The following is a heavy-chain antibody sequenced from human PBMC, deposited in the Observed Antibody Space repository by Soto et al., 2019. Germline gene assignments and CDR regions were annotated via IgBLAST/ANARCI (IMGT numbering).Heavy chain of an antibody. Sequence: GGSLRLSCAASGFSFSSYAMSWVRQAPGKGLEWVPAISGSGGSTYYADSVKGRFTISRDNSKNTLYLQMNSLRAEDTAVYYCAKGSSGWYERFDYWGQGTLLTVSS. CDR1: GFSFSSYA. CDR2: ISGSGGST. D-gene: IGHD6-19*01. J-gene: IGHJ4*02. CDR3: AKGSSGWYERFDY. V-gene: IGHV3-23*01.